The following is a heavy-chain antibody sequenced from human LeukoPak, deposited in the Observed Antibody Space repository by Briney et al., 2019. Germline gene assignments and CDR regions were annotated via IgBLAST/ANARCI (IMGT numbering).Heavy chain of an antibody. CDR2: IKQHGSEI. J-gene: IGHJ4*02. D-gene: IGHD3-10*01. Sequence: GGSLRLSCAASGFTFSTSWMNRVRRAPGKGLEWVALIKQHGSEIYYADSVKGRFTISRDDAASSLYLQMHSLRAEDTAVYYCATDRGTYWGQGTLVTVSS. CDR3: ATDRGTY. V-gene: IGHV3-7*01. CDR1: GFTFSTSW.